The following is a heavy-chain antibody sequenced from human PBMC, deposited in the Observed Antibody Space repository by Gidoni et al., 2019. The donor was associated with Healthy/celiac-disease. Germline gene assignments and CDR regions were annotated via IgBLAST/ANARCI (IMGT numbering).Heavy chain of an antibody. D-gene: IGHD3-22*01. Sequence: QVQLVESGGGVVQPGRSLRLSCAASGFTFSSYAMHWVRQAPGKGLEWVAVISYDGSNKYYADSVKGRFTISRDNSKNTLYLQMNSLRAEDTAVYYCAIPLYYYDSSGYYPIDYWGQGTLVTVSS. CDR2: ISYDGSNK. CDR3: AIPLYYYDSSGYYPIDY. J-gene: IGHJ4*02. V-gene: IGHV3-30*01. CDR1: GFTFSSYA.